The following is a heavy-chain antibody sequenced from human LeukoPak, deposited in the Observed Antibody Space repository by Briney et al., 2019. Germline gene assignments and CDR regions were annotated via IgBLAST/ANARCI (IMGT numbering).Heavy chain of an antibody. CDR3: ARHPLVVAATNYYYYGMDV. J-gene: IGHJ6*02. Sequence: SETLSLTCTVSGGSISSSSYYWGWIRQPPGKGLEWIGSIYYSWSTYYNPSLKSRVTISVDTSKNQFSLKLSSVTAADTAVYYCARHPLVVAATNYYYYGMDVWGQGTTVTVSS. CDR2: IYYSWST. CDR1: GGSISSSSYY. V-gene: IGHV4-39*01. D-gene: IGHD2-15*01.